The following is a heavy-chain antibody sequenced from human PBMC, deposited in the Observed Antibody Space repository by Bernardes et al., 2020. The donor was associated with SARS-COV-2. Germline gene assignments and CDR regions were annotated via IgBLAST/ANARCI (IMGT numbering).Heavy chain of an antibody. CDR2: ISSTSSYT. Sequence: GESLRLSCAASGFTFSNYAMNWVRQAPGKGLEWVSSISSTSSYTYYADSVRGRITISRDNAKNSLYLQVNSLRAEDTAVYYCARTQSGGYYGDAFNIWGQGTVVTVSS. CDR1: GFTFSNYA. V-gene: IGHV3-21*04. J-gene: IGHJ3*02. D-gene: IGHD3-22*01. CDR3: ARTQSGGYYGDAFNI.